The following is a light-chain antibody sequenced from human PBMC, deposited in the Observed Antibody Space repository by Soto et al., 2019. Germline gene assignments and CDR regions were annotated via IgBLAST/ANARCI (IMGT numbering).Light chain of an antibody. Sequence: EIVMTQSPATLSVSPGDRATLSCRASQSVSSNLAWYQQKPGQAPRLLIYGASTRATGIPARFSGSGSGTEFTLTISSLQSEDFSLYFCQQYNNWPPFTFGQGTKLQIQ. CDR1: QSVSSN. CDR2: GAS. V-gene: IGKV3-15*01. CDR3: QQYNNWPPFT. J-gene: IGKJ2*01.